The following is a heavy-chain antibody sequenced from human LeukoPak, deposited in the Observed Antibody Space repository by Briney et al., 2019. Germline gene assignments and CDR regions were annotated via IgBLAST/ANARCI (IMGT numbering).Heavy chain of an antibody. Sequence: GGSLRLSCAASGFTVSSNYMSWVRQAPGKGLEWVSVIYSGGSTYYADSVKGRFTISRDNSKNTLYLQMNSLRAEDTAVYYCARESIAVARRTYGMDVWGQGTTVTVPS. J-gene: IGHJ6*02. CDR3: ARESIAVARRTYGMDV. CDR2: IYSGGST. V-gene: IGHV3-66*01. D-gene: IGHD6-19*01. CDR1: GFTVSSNY.